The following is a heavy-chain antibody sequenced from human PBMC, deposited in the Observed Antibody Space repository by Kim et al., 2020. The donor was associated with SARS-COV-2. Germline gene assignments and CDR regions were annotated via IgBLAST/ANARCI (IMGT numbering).Heavy chain of an antibody. CDR2: IKQDGSEK. D-gene: IGHD3-10*01. J-gene: IGHJ4*02. Sequence: GGSLRLSCAASGFTFSSYWMSWVRQAPGKGLEWVANIKQDGSEKYYVDSVKGRFTISRDNAKNSLYLQMNSLRAEDTAVYYCARDFYGSGSYPDDFDYWGQGTLVTVSS. V-gene: IGHV3-7*03. CDR1: GFTFSSYW. CDR3: ARDFYGSGSYPDDFDY.